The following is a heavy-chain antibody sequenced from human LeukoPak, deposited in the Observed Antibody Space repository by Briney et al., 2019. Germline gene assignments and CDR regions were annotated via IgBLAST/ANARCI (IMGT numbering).Heavy chain of an antibody. V-gene: IGHV4-34*01. CDR3: AVVDTASPGPGFDY. Sequence: SETLSLTCAVYGGSFSGYYWSWIRQPPGKGLEWIGEINHSGSTNYNPSLKSRVTISVDTSKNQFSLKLSSVTAADTAVYYCAVVDTASPGPGFDYWGQGTLVTVSS. D-gene: IGHD5-18*01. CDR1: GGSFSGYY. J-gene: IGHJ4*02. CDR2: INHSGST.